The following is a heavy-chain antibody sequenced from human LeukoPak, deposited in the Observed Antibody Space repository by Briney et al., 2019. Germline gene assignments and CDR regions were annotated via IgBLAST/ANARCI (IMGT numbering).Heavy chain of an antibody. CDR1: GFTFSTYA. CDR3: ARDWSSKYPFYYSMDV. V-gene: IGHV3-30-3*01. CDR2: MSYDGSNK. J-gene: IGHJ6*02. D-gene: IGHD4-11*01. Sequence: GGSLRLSCAASGFTFSTYAMHWVRQAPGKGLEWMAVMSYDGSNKYYADSVKGRFTISRDNSKNTLYLQMNSLRAEDTAVYYCARDWSSKYPFYYSMDVWGQGTTVTVSS.